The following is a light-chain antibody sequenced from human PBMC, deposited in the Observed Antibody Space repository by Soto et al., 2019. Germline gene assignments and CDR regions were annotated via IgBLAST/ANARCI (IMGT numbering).Light chain of an antibody. Sequence: EIVLTQSPGTLSLSPGERATLSCRASQSVSSYYLAWYQQKPGQAPRLLIYAASSRATGIPDRFSGGGSGTDFTLTISRLEPEYFAVYYWQQCGSSPWTFGQGTKVEIK. J-gene: IGKJ1*01. CDR2: AAS. CDR1: QSVSSYY. V-gene: IGKV3-20*01. CDR3: QQCGSSPWT.